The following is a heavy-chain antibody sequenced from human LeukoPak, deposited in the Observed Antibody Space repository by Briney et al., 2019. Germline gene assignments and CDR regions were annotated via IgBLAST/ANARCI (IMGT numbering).Heavy chain of an antibody. Sequence: SETLSLTCTVSGGSISSYYWSWIRQPPGKGLEWIGYIYYSGSTYYNPSLKSRVTISVDTSKNQFSLKLSSVTAADTAVYYCAREGFYYGSYYFDYWGQGTLVTVSS. CDR2: IYYSGST. V-gene: IGHV4-59*06. J-gene: IGHJ4*02. CDR1: GGSISSYY. D-gene: IGHD3-10*01. CDR3: AREGFYYGSYYFDY.